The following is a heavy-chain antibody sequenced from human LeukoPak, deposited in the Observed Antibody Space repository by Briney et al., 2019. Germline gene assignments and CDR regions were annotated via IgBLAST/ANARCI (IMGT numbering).Heavy chain of an antibody. Sequence: PGGSLRLSCAASGFTFSSYSMNWVRQAPGKGLEWVSYISSSSSTIYYADSVEGRFTISRDNAKNSLYLQMNSLRAEDTAVYYCARYEAALDYWGQGTLVTVSS. V-gene: IGHV3-48*04. CDR2: ISSSSSTI. D-gene: IGHD2-15*01. J-gene: IGHJ4*02. CDR3: ARYEAALDY. CDR1: GFTFSSYS.